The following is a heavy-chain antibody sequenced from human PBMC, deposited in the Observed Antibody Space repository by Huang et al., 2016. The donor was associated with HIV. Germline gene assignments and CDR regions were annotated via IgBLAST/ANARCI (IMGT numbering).Heavy chain of an antibody. CDR3: ATSTPDVGAGVLRSAFDI. J-gene: IGHJ3*02. V-gene: IGHV1-24*01. Sequence: QVQLVESGAELKKPGASVRVSCKVSGYTVRELSLHWVRQASEKGREWMGGLGPEAEETIYVQRLQGRVTMTEDTSTDTAYMELSSLRPEDTAVYYCATSTPDVGAGVLRSAFDIWGQGTMVTVSS. CDR2: LGPEAEET. D-gene: IGHD2-15*01. CDR1: GYTVRELS.